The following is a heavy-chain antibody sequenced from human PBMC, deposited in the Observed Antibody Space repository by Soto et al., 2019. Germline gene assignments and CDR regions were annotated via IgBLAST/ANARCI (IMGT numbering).Heavy chain of an antibody. J-gene: IGHJ4*02. CDR1: GGSFSGYY. CDR2: INHSGST. CDR3: ARGYGRNFAY. D-gene: IGHD3-10*01. V-gene: IGHV4-34*01. Sequence: VQLQQWGAGLLKPSETLSLTCAVYGGSFSGYYWCWIRQPAGKGLEWIGEINHSGSTNYNPSLMRRVTISVDTSMNHFSLKLSSVTAADTAVYYCARGYGRNFAYWGQGTLVTVSS.